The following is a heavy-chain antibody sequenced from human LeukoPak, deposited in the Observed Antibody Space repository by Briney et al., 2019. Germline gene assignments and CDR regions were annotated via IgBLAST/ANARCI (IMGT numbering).Heavy chain of an antibody. D-gene: IGHD3-22*01. J-gene: IGHJ5*02. CDR3: ARAFNYYDSSGYYP. V-gene: IGHV3-21*01. CDR1: GFTFSSYA. Sequence: GGSLRLSCAASGFTFSSYAMSWVRQAPGKGLEWVSSISSSSSYIYYADSVKGRFTISRDNAKNSLYLQMNSLRAEDTAVYYCARAFNYYDSSGYYPWGQGTLVTVSS. CDR2: ISSSSSYI.